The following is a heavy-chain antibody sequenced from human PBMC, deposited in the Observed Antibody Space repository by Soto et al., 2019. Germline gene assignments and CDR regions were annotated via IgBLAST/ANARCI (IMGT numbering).Heavy chain of an antibody. J-gene: IGHJ6*02. CDR2: ISRSGSVI. Sequence: GRYLRLSCSAYEVTFGNSEMHWVGQAPGQGLEWLSYISRSGSVIYYADSVKGRFTISRDNAKNLLYLQMNSLRAEDTAVYYCARDIENLFLQAAARSCCMAAWCPGNTVIV. CDR1: EVTFGNSE. D-gene: IGHD2-15*01. CDR3: ARDIENLFLQAAARSCCMAA. V-gene: IGHV3-48*03.